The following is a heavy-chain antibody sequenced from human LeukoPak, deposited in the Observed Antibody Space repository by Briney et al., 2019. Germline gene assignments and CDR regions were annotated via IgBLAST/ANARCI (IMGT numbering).Heavy chain of an antibody. V-gene: IGHV1-69*13. Sequence: GASVNVSCKASGGTFSSYAISWVRQAPGQGLEWMGGIIPIFGTANYAQKFQGRVTITADESTSTAYMELSSLRSEDTAVYHCARAPRNSSTMLDFWGQGTLVTISS. CDR1: GGTFSSYA. J-gene: IGHJ4*02. CDR2: IIPIFGTA. CDR3: ARAPRNSSTMLDF. D-gene: IGHD6-13*01.